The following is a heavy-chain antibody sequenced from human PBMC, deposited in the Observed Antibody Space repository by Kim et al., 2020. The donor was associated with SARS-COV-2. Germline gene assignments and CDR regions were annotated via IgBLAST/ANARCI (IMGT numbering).Heavy chain of an antibody. CDR2: ISSSSSYI. J-gene: IGHJ4*02. V-gene: IGHV3-21*01. D-gene: IGHD6-19*01. CDR1: GFTFSSYS. Sequence: GGSLRLSCAASGFTFSSYSMNWVRQAPGKGLEWVSSISSSSSYIYYADSVKGRFTISRDNAKNSLYLQMNSLRAEDTAVYYCASGLEQWLEFPFDYWGQGTLVTVS. CDR3: ASGLEQWLEFPFDY.